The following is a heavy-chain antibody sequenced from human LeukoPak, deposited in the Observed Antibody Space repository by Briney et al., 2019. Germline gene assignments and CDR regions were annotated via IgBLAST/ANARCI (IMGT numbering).Heavy chain of an antibody. D-gene: IGHD1-26*01. CDR3: ARDNSVGDTAWWCDP. CDR1: GYTFTSYD. V-gene: IGHV1-8*01. CDR2: MNPNSGNT. Sequence: ASVKLSCKASGYTFTSYDINWVRQATGQGLEWMGWMNPNSGNTGYAQKFQGRLSLTRDMSTSTDYMELSSLRSEDTAVYYCARDNSVGDTAWWCDPWGQGTLVTVSS. J-gene: IGHJ5*02.